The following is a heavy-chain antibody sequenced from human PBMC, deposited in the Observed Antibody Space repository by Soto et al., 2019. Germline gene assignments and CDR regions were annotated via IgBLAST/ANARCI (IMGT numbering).Heavy chain of an antibody. CDR2: ISGSGGST. CDR3: AGRLTTAASLDY. J-gene: IGHJ4*02. V-gene: IGHV3-23*01. CDR1: GFTFSSYA. Sequence: GGSLRLSCAASGFTFSSYAMSWVRQAPGKGLEWVSAISGSGGSTYYADSVKGRFTISRDNSKNTLYLQMDSLRAEDTAIYYCAGRLTTAASLDYWGRGTLVTVSS. D-gene: IGHD3-16*01.